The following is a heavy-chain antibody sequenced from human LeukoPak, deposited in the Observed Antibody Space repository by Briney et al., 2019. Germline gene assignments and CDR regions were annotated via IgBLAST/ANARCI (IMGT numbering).Heavy chain of an antibody. J-gene: IGHJ5*02. D-gene: IGHD3-10*01. V-gene: IGHV3-23*01. CDR3: AKEGGDMISSRTWFDP. Sequence: GGSLRLSCAVSGFTFGTYAMNWVRQAPGKGPEWVSGISGSGYETSYSDSVKDRFTISRDNSKNTLYLHMHSLRVDDTAVYYCAKEGGDMISSRTWFDPWGPGTLVTVSS. CDR2: ISGSGYET. CDR1: GFTFGTYA.